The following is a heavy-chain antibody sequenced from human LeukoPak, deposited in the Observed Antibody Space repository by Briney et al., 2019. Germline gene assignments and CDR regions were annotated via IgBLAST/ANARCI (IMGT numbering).Heavy chain of an antibody. CDR3: ARRYYYDSSGYFYWFDP. CDR2: IYYSGST. Sequence: SQTLSLTCTVSGGSISSGGYYWRWIRQHPGKGLEWIGYIYYSGSTYYNPSLKSRVTISVDTSKNQFSLKLSSVTAADTAVYYCARRYYYDSSGYFYWFDPWGQGTLVTVSS. V-gene: IGHV4-31*03. CDR1: GGSISSGGYY. D-gene: IGHD3-22*01. J-gene: IGHJ5*02.